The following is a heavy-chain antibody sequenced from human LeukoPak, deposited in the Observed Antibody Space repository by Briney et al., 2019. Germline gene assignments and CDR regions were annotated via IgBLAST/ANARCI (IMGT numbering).Heavy chain of an antibody. J-gene: IGHJ4*02. CDR3: ARTRKWNDS. CDR2: ISGSGRNT. V-gene: IGHV3-23*01. Sequence: QSGESLRLSCAASGFTFSNYGMSWVRQAPGKGLEWVSGISGSGRNTYYADSVKGRFTISRDNSKNTLYLQMNSLRIEDTAVYYCARTRKWNDSWGQGTLVTVSS. CDR1: GFTFSNYG. D-gene: IGHD1-1*01.